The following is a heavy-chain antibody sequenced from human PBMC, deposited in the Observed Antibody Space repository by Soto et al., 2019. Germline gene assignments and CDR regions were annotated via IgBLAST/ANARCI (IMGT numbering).Heavy chain of an antibody. J-gene: IGHJ3*02. V-gene: IGHV3-30-3*01. CDR3: ARDPYSSRDYGDYVWDAFDI. Sequence: QVQLVESGGGVVQPGRSLRLSCAASGFTFSSYAMHWVRQAPVKGLEWVAVISYDGSNKYYADSVKGRFTISRDNSKNTLYLQMNSLRAEDTAVYYCARDPYSSRDYGDYVWDAFDIWGQGTMVTVSS. D-gene: IGHD4-17*01. CDR2: ISYDGSNK. CDR1: GFTFSSYA.